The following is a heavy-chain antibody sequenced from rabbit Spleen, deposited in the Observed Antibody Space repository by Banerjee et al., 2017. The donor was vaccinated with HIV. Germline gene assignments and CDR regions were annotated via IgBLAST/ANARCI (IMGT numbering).Heavy chain of an antibody. D-gene: IGHD1-1*01. Sequence: QEQLVESGGGLVQPGGSLKLSCKASGFDFSNYGVSWVRQAPGKGLEWIACINVATGKPVYATWAKGRFTISRTSSTTVTLRMTSLTAADTATYFCARDLVAVIGWNFNLWGPGTLVTVS. V-gene: IGHV1S45*01. CDR2: INVATGKP. CDR1: GFDFSNYG. J-gene: IGHJ4*01. CDR3: ARDLVAVIGWNFNL.